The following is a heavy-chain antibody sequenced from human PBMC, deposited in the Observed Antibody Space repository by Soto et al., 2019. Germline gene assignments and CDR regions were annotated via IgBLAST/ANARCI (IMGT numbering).Heavy chain of an antibody. V-gene: IGHV4-30-2*06. Sequence: QLQLQESGSGLVKPSQTLSLTCAVSGGSISSGGYSWSWIRQSPGKGLEWIGYIYHSGSTYYNPSLTSRVTISVDRSKNQFSLKLSSVTAACTAVYYFASGQQLVPNYWCQRTLVTVSS. D-gene: IGHD6-13*01. J-gene: IGHJ4*02. CDR1: GGSISSGGYS. CDR3: ASGQQLVPNY. CDR2: IYHSGST.